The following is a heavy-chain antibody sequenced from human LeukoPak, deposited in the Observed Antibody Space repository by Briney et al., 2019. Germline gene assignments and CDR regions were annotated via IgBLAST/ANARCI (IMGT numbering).Heavy chain of an antibody. J-gene: IGHJ4*02. V-gene: IGHV3-23*01. CDR2: VSSSGRRT. CDR3: AKEEGLYDSGGYFDY. Sequence: QAGGSLRLSCVASGFTFSTFALGWVRQAPGKGPEWVATVSSSGRRTYYADSVKGRFTISRDTSKNTVFLEVNSLRADDTALYHCAKEEGLYDSGGYFDYWGQGTLVTVSS. D-gene: IGHD3-3*01. CDR1: GFTFSTFA.